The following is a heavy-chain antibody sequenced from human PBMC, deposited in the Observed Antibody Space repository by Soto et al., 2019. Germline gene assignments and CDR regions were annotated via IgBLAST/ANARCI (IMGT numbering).Heavy chain of an antibody. Sequence: EVQLSESGGGLVQPGGSLRLSCAASGFTFTSYTMSWVRQAPKKGLEWVSAFSGSSGSTYYADSVKGRFTISRDNSKNMLYMQMNSLGADDTAIYYCAKGYCTGGSCSRRFWYFDLWGRGTLVTVSS. J-gene: IGHJ2*01. D-gene: IGHD2-15*01. V-gene: IGHV3-23*01. CDR2: FSGSSGST. CDR3: AKGYCTGGSCSRRFWYFDL. CDR1: GFTFTSYT.